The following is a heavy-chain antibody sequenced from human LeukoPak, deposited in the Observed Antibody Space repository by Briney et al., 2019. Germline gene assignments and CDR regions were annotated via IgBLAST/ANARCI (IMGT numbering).Heavy chain of an antibody. CDR2: INPSGGST. Sequence: ASVTVSCTASGYTFTIYYMHWVRQAPGQGLEWMGIINPSGGSTSYAQKFQGRVTMTRDTSTSTVYMELSSLRSEDTAVYYCARGDYYDSSGYYYYYYGMDVWGQGTTVTVSS. V-gene: IGHV1-46*01. CDR1: GYTFTIYY. CDR3: ARGDYYDSSGYYYYYYGMDV. D-gene: IGHD3-22*01. J-gene: IGHJ6*02.